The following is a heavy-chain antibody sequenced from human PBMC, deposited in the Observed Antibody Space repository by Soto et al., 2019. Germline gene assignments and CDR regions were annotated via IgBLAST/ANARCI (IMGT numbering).Heavy chain of an antibody. Sequence: GGSLRLSCAASGFTFSSYWMSWVRQAPGKGLEWVANIKQDGSEKYYVDSVKGRFTISRDNAKNSLYLQMNSLRAEDTAVYYCGGTMVRGDPYYYGMDVWGQGTTVTVSS. V-gene: IGHV3-7*01. J-gene: IGHJ6*02. D-gene: IGHD3-10*01. CDR2: IKQDGSEK. CDR3: GGTMVRGDPYYYGMDV. CDR1: GFTFSSYW.